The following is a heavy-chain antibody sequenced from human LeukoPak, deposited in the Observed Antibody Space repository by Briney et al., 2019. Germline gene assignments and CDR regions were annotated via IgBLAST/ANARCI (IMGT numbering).Heavy chain of an antibody. CDR3: ARGGQSCSGGSCYHYFDY. CDR2: ISAYNGNT. V-gene: IGHV1-18*01. J-gene: IGHJ4*02. CDR1: GYTFTGYG. D-gene: IGHD2-15*01. Sequence: ASVKVSCKASGYTFTGYGISWVRQAPGQGLEWMGWISAYNGNTNYAQKLQGRVTMTTDTSTSTAYMELRSLRSDDTAVYYCARGGQSCSGGSCYHYFDYWGQGTLVTVSS.